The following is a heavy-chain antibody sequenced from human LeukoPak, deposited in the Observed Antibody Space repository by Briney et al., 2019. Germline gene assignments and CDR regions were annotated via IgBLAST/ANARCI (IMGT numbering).Heavy chain of an antibody. CDR2: ISHDGSNK. D-gene: IGHD5-18*01. J-gene: IGHJ4*02. CDR3: VRVIGGYSYGDYFDY. CDR1: GYTFSSYG. Sequence: GRSLRLSCAASGYTFSSYGMHGVRQAPGKGLEWVAVISHDGSNKYYADSVKGRFTISRDNSKNTLDLQMGSLRAEDTAVYYCVRVIGGYSYGDYFDYWGQGTLVTVSS. V-gene: IGHV3-30*03.